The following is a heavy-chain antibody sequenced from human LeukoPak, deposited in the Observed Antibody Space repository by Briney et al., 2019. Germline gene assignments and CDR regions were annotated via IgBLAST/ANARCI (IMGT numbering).Heavy chain of an antibody. CDR1: GFSFNSAW. CDR2: VKRESEGGTT. CDR3: TNGASLSDDY. V-gene: IGHV3-15*01. Sequence: GGSLRLSCAASGFSFNSAWMNRVRQAPGKGLEWVARVKRESEGGTTDYAAPVKGRFIISRDDSKNTLYLQMNSLKTEDTAVYYCTNGASLSDDYWGQGTLVTVSS. D-gene: IGHD1-26*01. J-gene: IGHJ4*02.